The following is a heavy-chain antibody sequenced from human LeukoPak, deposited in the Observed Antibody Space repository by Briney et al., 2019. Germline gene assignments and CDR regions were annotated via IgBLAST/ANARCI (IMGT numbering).Heavy chain of an antibody. CDR1: GGSISSYY. Sequence: PSETLSPTCTVSGGSISSYYWSWIRQPAGKGLEWTGRIYTSGSTNYNPSLKSRVTMSVDTSKNQFSLKLSSVTAADTAVYYCARDPPYGSGDAFDIWGQGTMVTVSS. CDR2: IYTSGST. CDR3: ARDPPYGSGDAFDI. J-gene: IGHJ3*02. V-gene: IGHV4-4*07. D-gene: IGHD3-10*01.